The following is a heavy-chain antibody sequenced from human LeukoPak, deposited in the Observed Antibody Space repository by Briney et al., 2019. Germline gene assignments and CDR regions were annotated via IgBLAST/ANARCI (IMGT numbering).Heavy chain of an antibody. CDR2: ISSSSSYT. J-gene: IGHJ4*02. V-gene: IGHV3-11*06. CDR1: GFTFSDYY. Sequence: PGGSLRLSCAASGFTFSDYYMSWIRQAPWKGLEWVSYISSSSSYTNYADSVKGRFTISRDNAKNSLYLQMNSLRAEDTAVYYCARDGIVVPAAIDYWGQGTLVTVSS. D-gene: IGHD2-2*01. CDR3: ARDGIVVPAAIDY.